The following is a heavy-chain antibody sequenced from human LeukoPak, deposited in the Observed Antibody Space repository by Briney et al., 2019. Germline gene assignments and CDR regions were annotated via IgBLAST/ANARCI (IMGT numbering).Heavy chain of an antibody. CDR2: IQYDGSNK. Sequence: GGSLRLSCAAAGFIFNSYGMHWVRQAPRKGLEGVAFIQYDGSNKYYADSVKGRFTISRDNSKNKLYLQINSLRAEDTAIYFCAKTTRQHQLLRGGRYHFYYMDVWGKGTTVTISS. CDR3: AKTTRQHQLLRGGRYHFYYMDV. V-gene: IGHV3-30*02. J-gene: IGHJ6*03. CDR1: GFIFNSYG. D-gene: IGHD2-2*01.